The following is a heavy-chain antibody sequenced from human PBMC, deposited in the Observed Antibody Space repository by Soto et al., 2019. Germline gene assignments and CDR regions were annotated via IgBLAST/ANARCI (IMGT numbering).Heavy chain of an antibody. CDR1: GFTVSSNY. V-gene: IGHV3-53*04. Sequence: GGSLRLSCAASGFTVSSNYMSWVRQAPGKGLEWVSVIYSGGSTYYADSVKGRFTISRHNSKNTLYLQMNSLRAEDTAVYYCARARAVAGFSHAFDIWGQGTMVTVSS. D-gene: IGHD6-19*01. CDR3: ARARAVAGFSHAFDI. J-gene: IGHJ3*02. CDR2: IYSGGST.